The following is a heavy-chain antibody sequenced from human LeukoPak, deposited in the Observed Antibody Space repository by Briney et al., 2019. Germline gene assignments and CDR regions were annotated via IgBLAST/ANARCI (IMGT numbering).Heavy chain of an antibody. CDR1: GFTFSSYA. Sequence: GGSLRLSCAASGFTFSSYAMSWVRQAPGRGLEGVSAISGSGGSTYYADSVKGRFTISRDNSKNTLYLQMNSLRAEDTTVYYCETRGYYDYVWGSYRYDYWGQGTLVTVSS. CDR2: ISGSGGST. D-gene: IGHD3-16*02. J-gene: IGHJ4*02. V-gene: IGHV3-23*01. CDR3: ETRGYYDYVWGSYRYDY.